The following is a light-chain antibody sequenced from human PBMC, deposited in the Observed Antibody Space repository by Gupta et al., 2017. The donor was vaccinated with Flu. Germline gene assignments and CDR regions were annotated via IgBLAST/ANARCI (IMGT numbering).Light chain of an antibody. CDR3: QQRSFYLLA. V-gene: IGKV1-17*01. J-gene: IGKJ1*01. Sequence: DIQMTQSPSSVSASLGDRITITCRASQDIRNDLDWYQQKPGKAPKRLIYDASSLQSGIPSRFGGSGSGTEFTLTISSLQPEDFATYYCQQRSFYLLAFGQGTKVDIK. CDR1: QDIRND. CDR2: DAS.